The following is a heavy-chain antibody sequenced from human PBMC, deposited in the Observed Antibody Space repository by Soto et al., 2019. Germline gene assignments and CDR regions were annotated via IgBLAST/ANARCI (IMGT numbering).Heavy chain of an antibody. V-gene: IGHV3-21*01. J-gene: IGHJ3*02. CDR1: GFTFSSYS. D-gene: IGHD6-19*01. CDR3: ARASGAGDAFDI. CDR2: ISGSSSYI. Sequence: EVQLVESGGGLVKPGGSLRLSCAASGFTFSSYSMNWVRQAPGKGLEWVSSISGSSSYIYYADSVKGRFTISRDNAKNSLYLQMNSLRAEDTAVYYCARASGAGDAFDIWGQGTMVTVSS.